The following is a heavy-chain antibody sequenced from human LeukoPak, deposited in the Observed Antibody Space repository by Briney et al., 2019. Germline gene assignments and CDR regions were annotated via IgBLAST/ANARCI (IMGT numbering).Heavy chain of an antibody. J-gene: IGHJ4*02. D-gene: IGHD1-7*01. CDR3: ARGTTAYYFDY. V-gene: IGHV3-66*01. CDR1: GFTLSSDA. CDR2: IYSAGST. Sequence: GGSLRLSCAPPGFTLSSDAMGSVRQAPGKGLEWVSIIYSAGSTYYGDSVQGRFTISRDNSKNTVSLQMNTLRAEDTAVYYCARGTTAYYFDYWGQGTLVTVSS.